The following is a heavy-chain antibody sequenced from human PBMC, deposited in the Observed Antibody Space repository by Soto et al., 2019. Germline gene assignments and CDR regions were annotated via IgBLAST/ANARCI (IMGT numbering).Heavy chain of an antibody. Sequence: PCGSLGLCCAASGFNFSSSWMGWVRQAPGKGLAWVANIKQDGSEKYYVDSVKGRFTISRDNAKNSLYLQMNSLRAEDTAVYYCAREYVVVAAIGSYYYGMDVWGHGTAVTVSS. CDR3: AREYVVVAAIGSYYYGMDV. V-gene: IGHV3-7*03. J-gene: IGHJ6*02. CDR1: GFNFSSSW. D-gene: IGHD2-15*01. CDR2: IKQDGSEK.